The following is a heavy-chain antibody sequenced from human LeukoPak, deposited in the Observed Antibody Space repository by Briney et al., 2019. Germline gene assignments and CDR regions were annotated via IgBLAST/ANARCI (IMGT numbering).Heavy chain of an antibody. V-gene: IGHV3-23*01. Sequence: GSLRLSCAASGFTFSSYAMSWVRQAPGKGLEWVSAISGSGGSTYYADSVKGRFTISRDNSKNTLYLQMNSLRAEDTAVYYCARVRSSSWSTFDYWGQGTLVTVSS. CDR2: ISGSGGST. J-gene: IGHJ4*02. D-gene: IGHD6-13*01. CDR3: ARVRSSSWSTFDY. CDR1: GFTFSSYA.